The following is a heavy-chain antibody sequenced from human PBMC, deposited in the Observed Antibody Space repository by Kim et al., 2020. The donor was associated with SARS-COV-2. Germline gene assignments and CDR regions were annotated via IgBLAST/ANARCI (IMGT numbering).Heavy chain of an antibody. CDR2: IIGNGGSI. CDR1: GFTFSSYA. Sequence: GGSLRLSCAASGFTFSSYAMSWVRQAPGKGLQWVSSIIGNGGSIYYADSVKGRFTISRDNSKNTLYLQMNSLRAEDTAIYYCAKDVSGTFRGYGMDVWGQGTPVTVSS. V-gene: IGHV3-23*01. CDR3: AKDVSGTFRGYGMDV. D-gene: IGHD6-25*01. J-gene: IGHJ6*02.